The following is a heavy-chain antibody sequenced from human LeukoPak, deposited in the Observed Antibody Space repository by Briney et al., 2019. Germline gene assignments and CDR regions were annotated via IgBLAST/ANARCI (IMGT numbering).Heavy chain of an antibody. V-gene: IGHV1-2*02. CDR3: ARRGEPYYYDSSGSSPFDP. Sequence: ASVKVSCKASGYSFITYYMHWMRQAPGQGLEWMGWINPNSGGTNYAQKFQGRVTMTRDTSISTAYMELSRLRSDDTAVYYCARRGEPYYYDSSGSSPFDPWGQGTLVTVSS. CDR2: INPNSGGT. D-gene: IGHD3-22*01. CDR1: GYSFITYY. J-gene: IGHJ5*02.